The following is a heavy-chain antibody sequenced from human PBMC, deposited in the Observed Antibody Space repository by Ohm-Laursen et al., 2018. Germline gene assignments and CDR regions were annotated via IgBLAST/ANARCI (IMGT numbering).Heavy chain of an antibody. D-gene: IGHD2-2*01. CDR2: INHRGST. Sequence: GTLSLTCAVYGGPFSGYYWSWIRQPPGKGLEWIGEINHRGSTNYNPSLKSRVTISVDTSKNQFSLKLSSVTAADTAVYYCASRRYCSSTSCRGFYWGQGTLVTVSS. CDR1: GGPFSGYY. J-gene: IGHJ4*02. V-gene: IGHV4-34*01. CDR3: ASRRYCSSTSCRGFY.